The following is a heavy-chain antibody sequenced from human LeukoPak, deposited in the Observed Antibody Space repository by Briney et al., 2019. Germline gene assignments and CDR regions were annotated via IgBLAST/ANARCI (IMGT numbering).Heavy chain of an antibody. D-gene: IGHD5-24*01. CDR2: ISYDGSNK. V-gene: IGHV3-30-3*01. CDR1: GFTFSSYA. CDR3: ARGAEMATILGYFDY. Sequence: PGRSLRLSCAASGFTFSSYAMHWVRQAPGKGLEWVAVISYDGSNKYYADSVKGRFTISRDNSKNTLYLQMNSLRAEDTAVYYCARGAEMATILGYFDYWGQGTLVTVSS. J-gene: IGHJ4*02.